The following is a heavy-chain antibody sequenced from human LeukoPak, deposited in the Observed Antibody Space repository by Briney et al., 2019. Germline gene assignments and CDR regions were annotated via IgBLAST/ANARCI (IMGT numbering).Heavy chain of an antibody. CDR1: GFTFSDWF. CDR3: ARGHFGLDV. Sequence: GGSLRLSCAASGFTFSDWFVSWIRQAPGTGLEWVSYISNSGNSIYYADSVKGRFTISRDNAKKTVNLQMNSLRAEDTAIYYCARGHFGLDVWGQGTTVTVPS. CDR2: ISNSGNSI. J-gene: IGHJ6*02. V-gene: IGHV3-11*01.